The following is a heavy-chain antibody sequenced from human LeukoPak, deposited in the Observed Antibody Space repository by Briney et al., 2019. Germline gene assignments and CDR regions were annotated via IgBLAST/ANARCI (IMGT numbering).Heavy chain of an antibody. CDR3: AAARYCSGGSCYRAFDI. Sequence: ASVKVSCKASGFTFTSSAMQWVRQARGQRLEWIGWIVVGSGNTNYAQKFQERVTITRDMSTSTAYMELSSLRSEDTAVYYCAAARYCSGGSCYRAFDIWGQGTMVTVSS. J-gene: IGHJ3*02. D-gene: IGHD2-15*01. V-gene: IGHV1-58*02. CDR1: GFTFTSSA. CDR2: IVVGSGNT.